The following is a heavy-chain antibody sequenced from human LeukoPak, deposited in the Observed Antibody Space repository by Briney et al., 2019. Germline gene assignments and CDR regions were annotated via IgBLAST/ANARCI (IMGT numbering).Heavy chain of an antibody. V-gene: IGHV4-38-2*02. J-gene: IGHJ4*02. D-gene: IGHD2-2*01. CDR1: GYSISSGYN. Sequence: PSETLSLTCTVSGYSISSGYNWGWIRQPPGKGLEWIGSIYHSGTANYNPSLKSRVTISVDTSKNQFSLKLNSVTAADTAVYYCARTYCSSTSCRTFDYWGQGTLVTVSS. CDR3: ARTYCSSTSCRTFDY. CDR2: IYHSGTA.